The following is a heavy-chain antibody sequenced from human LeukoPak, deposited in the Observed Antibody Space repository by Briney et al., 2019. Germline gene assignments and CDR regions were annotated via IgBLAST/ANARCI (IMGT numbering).Heavy chain of an antibody. CDR1: GGSISSSSYY. Sequence: SETLSLTCTVSGGSISSSSYYWGWIRQPPGKGLEWIGSIYYSGSTYYNPSLKSRVTISVDTSKNQFSLKLSSVTAADTAVYYCARTYYYDSSGKGVFDYWGQGTLVTVSS. V-gene: IGHV4-39*01. J-gene: IGHJ4*02. D-gene: IGHD3-22*01. CDR2: IYYSGST. CDR3: ARTYYYDSSGKGVFDY.